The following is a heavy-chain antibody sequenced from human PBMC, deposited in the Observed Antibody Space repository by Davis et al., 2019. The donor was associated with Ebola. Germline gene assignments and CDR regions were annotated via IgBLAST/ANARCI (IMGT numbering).Heavy chain of an antibody. CDR2: ISSSGSTI. CDR1: GFTFSSYE. Sequence: PGGSLRLSCAASGFTFSSYEMNWVRQAPGKGLEWVSYISSSGSTIYYADSVKGRFTISRHNAKNSLYLQMNSLRAEDTAVYYCARAGSTSYFLGYGMDVWGQGTTVTVSS. V-gene: IGHV3-48*03. CDR3: ARAGSTSYFLGYGMDV. D-gene: IGHD2-2*01. J-gene: IGHJ6*02.